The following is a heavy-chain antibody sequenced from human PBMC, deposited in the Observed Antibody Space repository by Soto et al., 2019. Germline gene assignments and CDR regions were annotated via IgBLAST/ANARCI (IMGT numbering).Heavy chain of an antibody. V-gene: IGHV3-74*01. CDR2: INSDGSNT. D-gene: IGHD3-16*01. J-gene: IGHJ5*02. Sequence: EVQLVESGGGLVQPGGSLRLACVASGFTFISDWMHWVRQAPGKGLVWVSRINSDGSNTNYADSVKGRFTISRDNAKNTLYLQMNSLRAEDAAMYYCARTLGGSSRPSWGQGTLVTVSS. CDR3: ARTLGGSSRPS. CDR1: GFTFISDW.